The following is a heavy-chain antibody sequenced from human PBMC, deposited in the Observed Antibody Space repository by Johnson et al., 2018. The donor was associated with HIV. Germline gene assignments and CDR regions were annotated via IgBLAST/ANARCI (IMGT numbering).Heavy chain of an antibody. CDR3: ARGVLLWFRELSSLNDAFDI. CDR1: GFIFDDYG. CDR2: INWNGGST. J-gene: IGHJ3*02. Sequence: VQLVESGGGLIQPGGSLRLSCAASGFIFDDYGMSWVRQAPGKGLEWVSSINWNGGSTGYADSVKGRFTISRDNAKNSLYLQMNSLRAEDTALYYCARGVLLWFRELSSLNDAFDIWGQGTMVTVSS. V-gene: IGHV3-20*04. D-gene: IGHD3-10*01.